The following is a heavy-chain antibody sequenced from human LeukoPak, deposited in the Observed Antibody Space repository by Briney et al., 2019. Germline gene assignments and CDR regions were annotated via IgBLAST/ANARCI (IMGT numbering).Heavy chain of an antibody. CDR2: IYYTGST. D-gene: IGHD1-26*01. CDR1: GGSISSYY. Sequence: SETLSPTCTVSGGSISSYYWSWIRQPPGKGLEWLGYIYYTGSTSYNPSLKSRVTMSLDASKNQFSLELNSVTPADTAVYYCARGGNYWPQWWFDPWGRGTLVSVSS. J-gene: IGHJ5*02. CDR3: ARGGNYWPQWWFDP. V-gene: IGHV4-59*01.